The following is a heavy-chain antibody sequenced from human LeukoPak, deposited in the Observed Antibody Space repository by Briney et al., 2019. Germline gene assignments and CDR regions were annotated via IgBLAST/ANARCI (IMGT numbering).Heavy chain of an antibody. J-gene: IGHJ4*02. Sequence: PSETLSLTCAVYGGSFSGYYWSWIRQPPGKGLEWIGEINHSGSTNYNPSLKSRVTISVDTSKNQFSLKLSSVTAADTAVYYCARGSPSYSYGQYYFDYWGQGTLVTVSS. V-gene: IGHV4-34*01. CDR2: INHSGST. D-gene: IGHD5-18*01. CDR1: GGSFSGYY. CDR3: ARGSPSYSYGQYYFDY.